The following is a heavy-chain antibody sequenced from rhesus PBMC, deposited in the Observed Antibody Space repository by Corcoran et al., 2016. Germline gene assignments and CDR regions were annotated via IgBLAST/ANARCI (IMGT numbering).Heavy chain of an antibody. CDR1: GGSISSNW. CDR2: IVGYAGTT. V-gene: IGHV4-80*01. J-gene: IGHJ6*01. Sequence: QVQLQESGPGLVKPSETLSLTCSVSGGSISSNWWSWIRQPPGKGLEWIGEIVGYAGTTNYNPSLRSRVTISKDASKNQFSLKLNSVTAADTAVYYCARARAFGDSYGLDSWGQGVVVTVSS. CDR3: ARARAFGDSYGLDS. D-gene: IGHD3-34*01.